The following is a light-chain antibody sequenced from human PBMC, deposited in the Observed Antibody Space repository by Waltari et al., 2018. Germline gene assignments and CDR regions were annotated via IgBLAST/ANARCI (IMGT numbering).Light chain of an antibody. J-gene: IGKJ4*01. CDR1: QSFSGR. V-gene: IGKV1-5*03. CDR2: EAS. CDR3: QQCNDYPLT. Sequence: DIQMTQSPSTLPASVGDRVTFTCRASQSFSGRLAWYQQKPGKAPKLLIYEASILESGVPSRFSGSGSGTEFTLTISSLQPDDFATYYCQQCNDYPLTFGGGTKVEI.